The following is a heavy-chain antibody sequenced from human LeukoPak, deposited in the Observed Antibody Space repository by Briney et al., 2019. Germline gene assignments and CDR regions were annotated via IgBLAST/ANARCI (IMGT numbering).Heavy chain of an antibody. V-gene: IGHV3-33*01. CDR3: ARPPENTYTYTLDY. Sequence: GGSLRLSCAASGFTFSSYGMHWVRQAPGKGLEWVAVIWYDGSNKYYADSVKGRFTISRDNSKNTLYLQMNSLRAEDTAVYFCARPPENTYTYTLDYWSQGTLVTVSS. CDR1: GFTFSSYG. J-gene: IGHJ4*02. CDR2: IWYDGSNK. D-gene: IGHD3-16*01.